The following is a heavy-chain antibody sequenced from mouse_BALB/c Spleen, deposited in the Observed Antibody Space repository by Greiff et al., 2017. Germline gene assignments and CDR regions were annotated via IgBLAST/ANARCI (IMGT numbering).Heavy chain of an antibody. Sequence: VQRVESGPDLVAPSQSLSITCTVSGFSLTSYGVHWVRQPPGKGLEWLVVIWSDGSTTYNSALKSRLSISKDNSKSQVFLKMNSLQTDDTAMYYCARGTTSLYYYAMDYWGQGTSVTVSS. CDR1: GFSLTSYG. J-gene: IGHJ4*01. V-gene: IGHV2-6-2*01. CDR2: IWSDGST. CDR3: ARGTTSLYYYAMDY. D-gene: IGHD5-5*01.